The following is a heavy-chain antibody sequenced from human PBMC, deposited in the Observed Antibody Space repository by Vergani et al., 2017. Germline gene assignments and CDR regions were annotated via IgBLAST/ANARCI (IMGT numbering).Heavy chain of an antibody. V-gene: IGHV4-59*10. CDR3: AAGGYYDSSGYPFDL. CDR2: IYTSGST. Sequence: QVQLQQWGAGLLKPSETLSLTCAVYGGSFSGYYWSWIRQPAGKGLEWIGRIYTSGSTNYNPSLKSRVTISVDTSKNQFSLKLSSVTAADTAVYYCAAGGYYDSSGYPFDLWGRGTLVTVSS. D-gene: IGHD3-22*01. J-gene: IGHJ2*01. CDR1: GGSFSGYY.